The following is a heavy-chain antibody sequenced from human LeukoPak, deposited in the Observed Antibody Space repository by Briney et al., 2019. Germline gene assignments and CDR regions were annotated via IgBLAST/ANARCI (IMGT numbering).Heavy chain of an antibody. CDR1: GFTFDDYA. D-gene: IGHD3-22*01. CDR3: AKNIGSGYYYGHY. V-gene: IGHV3-9*01. Sequence: QPGRSLRLSCAASGFTFDDYAMHWDRQAPGKDLEWVSGISWNSGSIGYADSVKGRFTISRDNAKSSLYLQMNSLRPEDTAVYYCAKNIGSGYYYGHYWGQGTLVTVSS. J-gene: IGHJ4*02. CDR2: ISWNSGSI.